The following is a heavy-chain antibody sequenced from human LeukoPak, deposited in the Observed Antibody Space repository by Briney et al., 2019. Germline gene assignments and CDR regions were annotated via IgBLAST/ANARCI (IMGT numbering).Heavy chain of an antibody. D-gene: IGHD6-19*01. CDR1: GFTFSSYA. CDR2: ISGSSGST. CDR3: AKSLLGAVAGFDY. V-gene: IGHV3-23*01. Sequence: GGSLRLSCAASGFTFSSYAMSWVRQAPGKGLEWVSAISGSSGSTYYADSVKGRFTISRDNSKNTLYLQMNSLRAEDTTVYYCAKSLLGAVAGFDYWGQGTLVTVSS. J-gene: IGHJ4*02.